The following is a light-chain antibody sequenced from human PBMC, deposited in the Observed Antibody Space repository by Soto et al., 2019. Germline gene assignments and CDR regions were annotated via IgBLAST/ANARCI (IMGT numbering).Light chain of an antibody. CDR3: AAWDDILNGYV. CDR1: RSNIGSNT. Sequence: QSVLIQPPSASGAPGQRVTISCSGGRSNIGSNTVNWYQQLPETAPKLLIYINDQRPSGVPDRFSGSKSGTSASLAISGLQSEDEADYYCAAWDDILNGYVFGTGTKLTVL. CDR2: IND. V-gene: IGLV1-44*01. J-gene: IGLJ1*01.